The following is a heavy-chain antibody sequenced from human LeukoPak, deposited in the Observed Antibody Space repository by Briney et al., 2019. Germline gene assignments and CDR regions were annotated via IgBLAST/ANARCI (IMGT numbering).Heavy chain of an antibody. J-gene: IGHJ4*02. Sequence: GGSLRLSCVGSGFTFRSHAMSWVRQAPEKGLEFVSGIYENGGTTYYADSVKGRFTISRDNSKNTLYLQMDSLRGEDTAVYYCAKDFRIGYSAHFDYWGQGALVTVSS. CDR1: GFTFRSHA. CDR2: IYENGGTT. V-gene: IGHV3-23*01. D-gene: IGHD2-21*01. CDR3: AKDFRIGYSAHFDY.